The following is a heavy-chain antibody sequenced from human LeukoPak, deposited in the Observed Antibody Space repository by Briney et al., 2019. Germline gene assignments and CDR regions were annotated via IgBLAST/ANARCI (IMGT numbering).Heavy chain of an antibody. V-gene: IGHV3-23*01. CDR2: ISSSGGST. D-gene: IGHD6-19*01. J-gene: IGHJ4*02. CDR1: GFTFSSSS. CDR3: ARGHSGWYDY. Sequence: RGSLRLSCAASGFTFSSSSMNWVRQAPGEGLEWVSAISSSGGSTYYADSVKGRFTTSRDNPKNTMYLQMNSHIAKDPAVYYCARGHSGWYDYWGQGTLVTVSS.